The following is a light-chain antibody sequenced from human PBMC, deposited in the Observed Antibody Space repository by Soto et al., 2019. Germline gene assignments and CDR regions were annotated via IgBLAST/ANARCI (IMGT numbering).Light chain of an antibody. V-gene: IGKV3-15*01. J-gene: IGKJ1*01. CDR1: QNIISN. CDR3: QQYNNWPWT. CDR2: GAS. Sequence: ELVLTHSPATLSVSPGEIATLSCRANQNIISNLAWYQQKPGQAPRLLIYGASTRATSFPARFSGSGSGTDFTLTISSLQSEDFAVYYCQQYNNWPWTFGQGTKVDIK.